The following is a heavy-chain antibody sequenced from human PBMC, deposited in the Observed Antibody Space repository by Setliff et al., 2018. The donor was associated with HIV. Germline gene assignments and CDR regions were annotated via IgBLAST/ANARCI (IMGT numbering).Heavy chain of an antibody. J-gene: IGHJ5*01. CDR1: GGSFSTYY. CDR3: ARSIYGSRSYPLDS. Sequence: ASETLSLTCTVSGGSFSTYYWSWIRQPAGEGLEYIGRVHSTGTTIYNPSLKSRVTMSVDTSKNQLSLKLRSVTAADPAVYYCARSIYGSRSYPLDSWGQGTRVTVSS. D-gene: IGHD3-10*01. CDR2: VHSTGTT. V-gene: IGHV4-4*07.